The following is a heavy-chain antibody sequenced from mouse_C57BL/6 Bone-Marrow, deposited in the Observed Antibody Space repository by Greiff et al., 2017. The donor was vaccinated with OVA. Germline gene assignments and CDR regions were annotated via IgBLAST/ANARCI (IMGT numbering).Heavy chain of an antibody. V-gene: IGHV1-69*01. CDR3: ARDYGSSYDGYYAMDY. Sequence: QVQLQQPGAELVMPGASVKLSCKASGYTFTSYWMHWVKQRPGQGLEWIGEIDPTDSYTTYNQKFKGKSTLTVDKSSSTAYMQLSRLTSEDSAVYYCARDYGSSYDGYYAMDYWGQGTSVTVSS. CDR1: GYTFTSYW. D-gene: IGHD1-1*01. J-gene: IGHJ4*01. CDR2: IDPTDSYT.